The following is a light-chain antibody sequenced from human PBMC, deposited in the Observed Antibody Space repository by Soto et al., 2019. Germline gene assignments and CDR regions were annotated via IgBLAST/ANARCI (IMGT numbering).Light chain of an antibody. Sequence: EIVLTQSPATLSLSPGERATLSCSASQSVSSYLAWYQQKPGQAPRLLIYDASNRATGIPARFSGSGSGTDFTLTISSLEPEDFAVYYCQQRSNWPPVVGQGTKVEIK. CDR3: QQRSNWPPV. V-gene: IGKV3-11*01. J-gene: IGKJ1*01. CDR1: QSVSSY. CDR2: DAS.